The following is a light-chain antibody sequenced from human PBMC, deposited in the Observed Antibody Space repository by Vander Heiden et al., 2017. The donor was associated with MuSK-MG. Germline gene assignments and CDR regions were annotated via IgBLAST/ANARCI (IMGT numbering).Light chain of an antibody. CDR1: QTVLYRSYNKNY. J-gene: IGKJ4*01. CDR3: QQEDSSPLT. V-gene: IGKV4-1*01. CDR2: WAS. Sequence: DIVMTQSPDSLAVSLGESASISCRSSQTVLYRSYNKNYLAWYQQKPGQPPRLLIYWASTRESGVPARFYGSGSGTDFTLTIDRVQAEDVAVYYCQQEDSSPLTFGGGTKVEIK.